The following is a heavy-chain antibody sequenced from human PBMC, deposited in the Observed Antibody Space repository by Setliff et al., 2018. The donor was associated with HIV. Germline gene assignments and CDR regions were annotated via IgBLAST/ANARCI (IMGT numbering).Heavy chain of an antibody. CDR2: INPSAGST. Sequence: ASVKVSCKASGYTFNSAYINWVLQAPGQGLEWMGMINPSAGSTSYAQRFQDRVTMTTDTSTSIVYLEMSSLRSEDTAVYFCARDSLRGYNYDFFDTWGQGTLVTVSS. CDR1: GYTFNSAY. J-gene: IGHJ4*02. D-gene: IGHD5-18*01. CDR3: ARDSLRGYNYDFFDT. V-gene: IGHV1-46*02.